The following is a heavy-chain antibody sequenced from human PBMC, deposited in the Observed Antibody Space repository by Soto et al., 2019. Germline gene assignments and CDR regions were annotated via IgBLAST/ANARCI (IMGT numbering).Heavy chain of an antibody. CDR3: ARGRYGDS. J-gene: IGHJ4*02. V-gene: IGHV1-18*01. Sequence: QVHLVQSGADVKKPGASVKVSCKASGYTFTSYGITWVRQAPGQGLEWMGWISAHNGNTDYAQKLQGSVIVTRDTSTSTAYMELRSLRSDDTAVYYCARGRYGDSWGQGALVTVSS. CDR1: GYTFTSYG. D-gene: IGHD1-1*01. CDR2: ISAHNGNT.